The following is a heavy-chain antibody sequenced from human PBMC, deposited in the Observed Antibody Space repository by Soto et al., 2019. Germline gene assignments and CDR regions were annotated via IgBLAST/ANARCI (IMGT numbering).Heavy chain of an antibody. J-gene: IGHJ6*02. V-gene: IGHV4-61*01. D-gene: IGHD6-19*01. CDR2: IYYSGST. CDR1: GGSVSSGSYY. CDR3: ARGIEGWYQGRYYYGMDV. Sequence: QVQLQESGPGLVKPSETLSLTCTVSGGSVSSGSYYWSWIRQPPGKGLEWIGYIYYSGSTNYNTSLKSRVTKSVDTSNNQFSLKLSSVTAADTAVYYCARGIEGWYQGRYYYGMDVWGQGTTVTVSS.